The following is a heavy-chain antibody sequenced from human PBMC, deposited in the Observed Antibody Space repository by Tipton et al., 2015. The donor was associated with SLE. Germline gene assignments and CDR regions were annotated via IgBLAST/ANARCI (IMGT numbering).Heavy chain of an antibody. CDR1: GFTFSSYE. CDR3: ARALAVAGTGTDY. Sequence: SLRLSCAASGFTFSSYEMNWVRQAPGKGLEWVSYISSSGSTIYYADSVKGRFTISRDNAKNSLYLQMNSLRAEDTAVYYCARALAVAGTGTDYWGQGTLVTVSS. J-gene: IGHJ4*02. D-gene: IGHD6-19*01. CDR2: ISSSGSTI. V-gene: IGHV3-48*03.